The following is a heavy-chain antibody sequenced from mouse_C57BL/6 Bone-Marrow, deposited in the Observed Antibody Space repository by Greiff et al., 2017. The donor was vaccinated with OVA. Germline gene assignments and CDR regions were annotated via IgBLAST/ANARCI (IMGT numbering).Heavy chain of an antibody. J-gene: IGHJ3*01. CDR3: AIHDYDGLRF. D-gene: IGHD2-4*01. CDR2: ISNGGGST. V-gene: IGHV5-12*01. Sequence: EVQLVESGGGLVQPGGSLKLSCAASGFTFSDYYMYWVRQTPEKRLEWVAYISNGGGSTYYPDTVKGRFTISRDNAKNTLYLQMSRLKSEDTAMYYCAIHDYDGLRFWGQGTLVTVSA. CDR1: GFTFSDYY.